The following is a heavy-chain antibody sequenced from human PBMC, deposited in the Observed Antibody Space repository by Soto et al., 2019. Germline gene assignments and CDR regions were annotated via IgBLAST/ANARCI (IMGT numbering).Heavy chain of an antibody. V-gene: IGHV4-59*01. CDR2: IFYTGST. CDR3: ARQRWVDSSGYCFDY. Sequence: SETLSLTCTVSGGSISSSSWNWIRQAPGKRLEWIGCIFYTGSTNINPSLESRVAISVDTSKNQFSLKLSSVTAADTAVYYCARQRWVDSSGYCFDYWGQGTLVTVSS. J-gene: IGHJ4*02. D-gene: IGHD3-22*01. CDR1: GGSISSSS.